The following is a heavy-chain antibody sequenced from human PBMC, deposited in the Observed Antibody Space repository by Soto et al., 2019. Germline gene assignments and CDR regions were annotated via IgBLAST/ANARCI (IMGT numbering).Heavy chain of an antibody. CDR2: IYYSGRT. CDR1: GESISSSSYY. Sequence: SETLSLTCIVSGESISSSSYYWGWIRQPPGKGLEWIGSIYYSGRTYYNPSFKSRVTISIDTSKNQFSLKLSSVTATDTAVYYCARQRTTVVTQAYSDHWGQGTLVTVSS. J-gene: IGHJ4*02. CDR3: ARQRTTVVTQAYSDH. D-gene: IGHD2-21*02. V-gene: IGHV4-39*01.